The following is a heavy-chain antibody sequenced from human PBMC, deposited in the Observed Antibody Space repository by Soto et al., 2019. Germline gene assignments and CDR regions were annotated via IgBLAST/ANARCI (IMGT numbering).Heavy chain of an antibody. CDR2: ISYDGSNK. J-gene: IGHJ6*02. Sequence: PGGSLRLSCAASGFTFSSYGMHWVRQAPGKGLEWVAVISYDGSNKYYADSVKGRFTISRDNSKNTLYLQMNSLRAEDTAVYYCAKDRGIVINMVRAQGYYGMDVWGQGTTVTVSS. CDR3: AKDRGIVINMVRAQGYYGMDV. D-gene: IGHD3-10*01. V-gene: IGHV3-30*18. CDR1: GFTFSSYG.